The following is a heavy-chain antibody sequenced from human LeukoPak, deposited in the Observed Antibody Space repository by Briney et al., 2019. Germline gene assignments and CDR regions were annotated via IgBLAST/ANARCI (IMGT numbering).Heavy chain of an antibody. CDR2: ISSSGSTI. Sequence: PGGSLRLSCAASGFPLSGYSRNWVRQAPGKGLEWVSYISSSGSTIYYADSVRGRFTISRDNAKKSLYLQMNSLRTEDTAVYYCARTAMATADSWGQGTLVTVSS. V-gene: IGHV3-48*04. CDR1: GFPLSGYS. CDR3: ARTAMATADS. J-gene: IGHJ5*01. D-gene: IGHD5-24*01.